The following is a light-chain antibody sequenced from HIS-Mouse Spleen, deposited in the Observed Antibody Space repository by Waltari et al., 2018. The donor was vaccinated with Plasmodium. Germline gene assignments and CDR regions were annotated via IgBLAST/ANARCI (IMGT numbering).Light chain of an antibody. Sequence: DIVLTQSPGTLSLSPGERATLSCRASQSVSSSYLAWYQQKPGQAPRLLIYGASSRATGIPDRFSGRGSGTDFTLTISRLEPEDFAVYYCQQYGSSPLTFGGGTKVEIK. CDR2: GAS. J-gene: IGKJ4*01. CDR1: QSVSSSY. V-gene: IGKV3-20*01. CDR3: QQYGSSPLT.